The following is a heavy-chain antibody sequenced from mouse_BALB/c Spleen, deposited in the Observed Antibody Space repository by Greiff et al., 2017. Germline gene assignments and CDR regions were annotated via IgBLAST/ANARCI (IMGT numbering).Heavy chain of an antibody. D-gene: IGHD1-1*01. Sequence: DVMLVESGPSLVKPSQTLSLTCSVTGDSITSGYWNWIRKFPGNKLEYMGYISYSGSTYYNPSLKSRISITRDTSKNQYYLQLNSVTTEDTATYYCARWGYGSSYGFAYWGQGTLVTVSA. CDR3: ARWGYGSSYGFAY. CDR1: GDSITSGY. J-gene: IGHJ3*01. CDR2: ISYSGST. V-gene: IGHV3-8*02.